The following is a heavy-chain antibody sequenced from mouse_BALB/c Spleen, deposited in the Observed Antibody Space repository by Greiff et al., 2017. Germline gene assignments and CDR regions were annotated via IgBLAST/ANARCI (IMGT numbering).Heavy chain of an antibody. J-gene: IGHJ2*01. D-gene: IGHD2-10*02. CDR2: ISSGGSYT. Sequence: EVMLVESGGGLVKPGGSLKLSCAASGFTFSSYAMSWVRQSPEKRLEWVAEISSGGSYTYYPDTVTGRFTISRDNAKNTLYLEMSSLRSEDTAMYYCARGYGNYFDDWGQGTTLTVSS. CDR1: GFTFSSYA. CDR3: ARGYGNYFDD. V-gene: IGHV5-9-4*01.